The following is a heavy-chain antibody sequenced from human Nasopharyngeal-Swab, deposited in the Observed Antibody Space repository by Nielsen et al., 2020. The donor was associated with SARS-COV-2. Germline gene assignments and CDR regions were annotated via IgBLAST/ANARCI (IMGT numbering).Heavy chain of an antibody. CDR1: GYTFTSYA. J-gene: IGHJ4*02. CDR2: INAGNGNT. CDR3: ARGIAAAGTLNY. Sequence: ASVKVSCKASGYTFTSYAMHWVRQAPGQRLEWMGWINAGNGNTKYSQKFQGRVTITRDTSASTAYMELSSLRSEDTAVYYCARGIAAAGTLNYWGQGTLVTVFS. D-gene: IGHD6-13*01. V-gene: IGHV1-3*01.